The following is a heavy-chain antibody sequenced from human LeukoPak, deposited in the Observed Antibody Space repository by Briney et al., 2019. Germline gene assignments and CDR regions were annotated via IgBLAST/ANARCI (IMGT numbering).Heavy chain of an antibody. D-gene: IGHD2-2*02. CDR3: ARVDCSSTSCYTGQLGAFDN. Sequence: SVKVSCKASGGTFSSYAISWVRQAPGQGLEWMGGIIPIFGTANYAQKFQGRVTITADESTCTAYMELSSLRSEDTAVYYCARVDCSSTSCYTGQLGAFDNWGQGTMVTVSS. CDR1: GGTFSSYA. V-gene: IGHV1-69*13. CDR2: IIPIFGTA. J-gene: IGHJ3*02.